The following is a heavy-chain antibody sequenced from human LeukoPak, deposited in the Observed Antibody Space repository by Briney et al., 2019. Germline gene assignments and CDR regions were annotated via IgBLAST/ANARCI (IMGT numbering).Heavy chain of an antibody. J-gene: IGHJ4*02. V-gene: IGHV3-66*01. D-gene: IGHD3-10*01. CDR3: ASEGGYYGSGFDY. CDR1: GFTASSNY. Sequence: GGSLRLSCAASGFTASSNYMSWVRQAPGKGLEWVSVIYSGGSTYYADSVKGRFTISRDNSKNTLYLQMNSLRAEDTAVYYCASEGGYYGSGFDYWGQGTLVTVSS. CDR2: IYSGGST.